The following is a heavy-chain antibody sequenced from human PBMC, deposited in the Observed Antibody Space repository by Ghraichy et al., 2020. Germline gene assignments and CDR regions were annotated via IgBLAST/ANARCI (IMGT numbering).Heavy chain of an antibody. D-gene: IGHD7-27*01. J-gene: IGHJ4*02. CDR1: GGSISSGDYY. Sequence: SETLSLTCTVSGGSISSGDYYWSWIRQHPGKGLECIGYIYYSGSTYYSPSLKSRITISVDTSKNQFSLKLSSVTAADTAVYYCARERNWGFTDYWGQGTLVTVSS. CDR3: ARERNWGFTDY. V-gene: IGHV4-31*03. CDR2: IYYSGST.